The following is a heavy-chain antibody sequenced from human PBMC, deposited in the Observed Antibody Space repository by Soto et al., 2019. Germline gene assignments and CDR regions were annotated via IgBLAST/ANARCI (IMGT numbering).Heavy chain of an antibody. D-gene: IGHD3-16*01. CDR2: IFYSGST. CDR3: VRGGYYYYYMDV. V-gene: IGHV4-39*01. Sequence: SETLSLTCSVSGGSLSSIDYYWGWIRPPPGNGLEWIGSIFYSGSTYHSSSLKSRVTLSVDTSKNQFSLKLRSVTAADTAVYYCVRGGYYYYYMDVWGKGTTVTVSS. CDR1: GGSLSSIDYY. J-gene: IGHJ6*03.